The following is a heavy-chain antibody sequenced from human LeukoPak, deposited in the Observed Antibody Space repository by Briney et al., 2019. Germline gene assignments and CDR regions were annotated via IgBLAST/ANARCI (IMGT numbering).Heavy chain of an antibody. Sequence: PSETLSLTCAVYGGSFSGYYWSWIRQPPGKGLEWIGEINHSGSTNYNPSLKSRVTISVDTSKNQFSLKLSSVTAADTAVYYCARGRARHSSSWYAPKIQYFDYWGQGTLVTVSS. J-gene: IGHJ4*02. V-gene: IGHV4-34*01. D-gene: IGHD6-13*01. CDR2: INHSGST. CDR3: ARGRARHSSSWYAPKIQYFDY. CDR1: GGSFSGYY.